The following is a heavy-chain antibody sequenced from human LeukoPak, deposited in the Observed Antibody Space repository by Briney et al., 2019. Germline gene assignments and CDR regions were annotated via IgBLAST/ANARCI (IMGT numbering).Heavy chain of an antibody. CDR1: GGSISSYY. D-gene: IGHD6-13*01. V-gene: IGHV4-59*01. J-gene: IGHJ2*01. Sequence: PSETLSLTCIVSGGSISSYYWSWIRQPPGKGLEWIGYIYYSGSTNYNPSLKSRVTISVDTSKNQFSLNLSSVTAADTAVYYCARVSSSWYQDWYFDLWGRGTVVTVSS. CDR2: IYYSGST. CDR3: ARVSSSWYQDWYFDL.